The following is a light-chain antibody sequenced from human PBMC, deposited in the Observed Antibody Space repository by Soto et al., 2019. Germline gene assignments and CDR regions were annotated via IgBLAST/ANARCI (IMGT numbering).Light chain of an antibody. J-gene: IGKJ1*01. CDR1: QSISRW. CDR2: DVS. CDR3: QRHYSYPRT. Sequence: IQWTQPGCTLCAYKRDRVTISCRASQSISRWLAWYQQKPGRAPKLLIYDVSSLKSGVPSRFSGSGSGTDFTLTLSCLQSEYIATYYCQRHYSYPRTFAQGTKVDIK. V-gene: IGKV1-5*01.